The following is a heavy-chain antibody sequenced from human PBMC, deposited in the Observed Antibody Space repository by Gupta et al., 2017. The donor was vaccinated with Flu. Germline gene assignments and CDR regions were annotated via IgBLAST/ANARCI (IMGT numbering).Heavy chain of an antibody. Sequence: EVQLVRSGAEVKKPGESLRISCQASGYSFTNYWIGWVRQMPGKGLEWMGIIYPADSDTKYSPSFQGQVTISVNKSISTAYLQWSSLKASDTAMYYCARQVIYGSGIGYWGQGTLVTVSS. CDR1: GYSFTNYW. V-gene: IGHV5-51*01. CDR2: IYPADSDT. D-gene: IGHD3-10*01. J-gene: IGHJ4*02. CDR3: ARQVIYGSGIGY.